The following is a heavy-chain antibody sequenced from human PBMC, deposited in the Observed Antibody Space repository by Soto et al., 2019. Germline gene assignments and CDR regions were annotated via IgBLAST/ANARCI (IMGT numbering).Heavy chain of an antibody. V-gene: IGHV4-39*01. D-gene: IGHD6-6*01. Sequence: QPQLQESGPGLVKPSETLSLTCTVSGGSVSSCCNYWGWVRQPPGKGLEWIGSIHNSGSPSYNPSLRSRVTISVDTPNNQFSLTLTSVTAADTAVYYCARGLSSPSATGIWGQGILVTVSS. CDR2: IHNSGSP. CDR1: GGSVSSCCNY. CDR3: ARGLSSPSATGI. J-gene: IGHJ4*02.